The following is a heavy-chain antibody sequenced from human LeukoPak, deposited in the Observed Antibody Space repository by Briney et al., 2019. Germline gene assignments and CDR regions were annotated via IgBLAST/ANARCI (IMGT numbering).Heavy chain of an antibody. CDR3: AREGYSGSDY. D-gene: IGHD1-26*01. V-gene: IGHV3-53*01. Sequence: GGSLRLSCAASGFNASSKYMSWVRQAPGKGLEWVSLIYSGGSTYYADSVKGRFTISRGNSKNTLYLQMNSPRAEDTAVYYCAREGYSGSDYWGQGTLVTVSS. J-gene: IGHJ4*02. CDR2: IYSGGST. CDR1: GFNASSKY.